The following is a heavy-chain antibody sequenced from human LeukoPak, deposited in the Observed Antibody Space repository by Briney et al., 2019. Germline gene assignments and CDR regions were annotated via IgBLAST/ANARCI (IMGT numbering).Heavy chain of an antibody. CDR3: ARGATVVTLNWFDP. Sequence: SETLSLTCAVCGGSFSGYYWSWIRQPPGKGLEWIGEINHSGSTNYNPSLKSRVTISVDTSKNQFSLKLSSVTAADTAAYYCARGATVVTLNWFDPWGQGTLVTVSS. J-gene: IGHJ5*02. CDR2: INHSGST. V-gene: IGHV4-34*01. D-gene: IGHD4-23*01. CDR1: GGSFSGYY.